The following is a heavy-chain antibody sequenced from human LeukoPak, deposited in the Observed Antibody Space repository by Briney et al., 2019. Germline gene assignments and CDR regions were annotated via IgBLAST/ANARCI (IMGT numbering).Heavy chain of an antibody. Sequence: SETLSLTCTVSAGSINTYFWTWVRQPAGKGLEWISRISGSGTAFYNPSLESRVTISLDTTNYQLFLRMTPVSAADTAVYYCARGTELTRTSGHYSFDYWGQGTLVSVSS. CDR1: AGSINTYF. J-gene: IGHJ4*02. CDR2: ISGSGTA. CDR3: ARGTELTRTSGHYSFDY. D-gene: IGHD1-7*01. V-gene: IGHV4-4*07.